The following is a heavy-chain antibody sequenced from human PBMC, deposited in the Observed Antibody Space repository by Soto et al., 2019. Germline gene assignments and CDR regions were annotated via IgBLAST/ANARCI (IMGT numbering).Heavy chain of an antibody. Sequence: PSETLSLACSVSGGTITRGDHFWSWVSQSPGKGIEWLGYIYYSGSTYYNPSLKGRVMMTIDTSKHQFSLNLSSVTAADTDVFYCGRGQTAIDVWGQGTTVS. J-gene: IGHJ6*02. CDR3: GRGQTAIDV. V-gene: IGHV4-30-4*01. CDR1: GGTITRGDHF. D-gene: IGHD5-18*01. CDR2: IYYSGST.